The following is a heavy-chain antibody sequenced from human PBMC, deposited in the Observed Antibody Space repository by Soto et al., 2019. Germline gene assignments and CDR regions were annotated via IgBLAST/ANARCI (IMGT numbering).Heavy chain of an antibody. CDR3: AASIFYYGMDV. V-gene: IGHV5-51*01. CDR1: GYTFTNYW. J-gene: IGHJ6*02. CDR2: IYPGDSDT. Sequence: GESLKISCKASGYTFTNYWIGWVRQMPGKGLEWMGIIYPGDSDTKYNPSFQGQVTISADKSITTTYLQWSNLKASDTAIYYCAASIFYYGMDVWGQGTTVTVSS.